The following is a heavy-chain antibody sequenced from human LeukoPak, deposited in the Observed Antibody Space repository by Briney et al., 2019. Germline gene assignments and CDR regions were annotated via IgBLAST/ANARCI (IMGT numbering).Heavy chain of an antibody. Sequence: PGGSLRLSCAASGFTFSSYGMHWVRRAPGKGLEWVAVISYDGSNKYYADSVKGRFTISRDNSKNTLYLQMNSLRAEDTAVYYCARGRTSLYYYDSSGYSDYFDYWGQGTLVTVSS. D-gene: IGHD3-22*01. CDR1: GFTFSSYG. CDR2: ISYDGSNK. V-gene: IGHV3-30*03. CDR3: ARGRTSLYYYDSSGYSDYFDY. J-gene: IGHJ4*02.